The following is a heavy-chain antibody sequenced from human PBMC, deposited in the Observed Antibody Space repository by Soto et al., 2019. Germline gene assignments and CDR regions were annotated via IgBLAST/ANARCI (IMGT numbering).Heavy chain of an antibody. CDR1: GGSISNYY. D-gene: IGHD1-26*01. CDR3: ARGRVVGAIGV. Sequence: SETLSLTCTVSGGSISNYYWSWLRQPPGKGLEWIGYVYYSGSTDYSPSLKSRVTITVDTSKTQFSLKLSSVTAADTAVYYCARGRVVGAIGVWGQGTLVTVSS. J-gene: IGHJ4*02. CDR2: VYYSGST. V-gene: IGHV4-59*01.